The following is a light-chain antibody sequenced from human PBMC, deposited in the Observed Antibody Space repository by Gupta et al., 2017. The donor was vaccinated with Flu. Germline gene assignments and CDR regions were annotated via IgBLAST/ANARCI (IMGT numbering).Light chain of an antibody. CDR3: QSADSSGTYFVV. V-gene: IGLV3-25*02. Sequence: SDELTQPPSVSVSPGQTARITCSGDALPKQYAYWYQQKPGQAPVLVLYKDSERPSGIPERFSGSSSGTTVTLTISGVQAEDEADYYCQSADSSGTYFVVFGGGTKLTVL. J-gene: IGLJ2*01. CDR1: ALPKQY. CDR2: KDS.